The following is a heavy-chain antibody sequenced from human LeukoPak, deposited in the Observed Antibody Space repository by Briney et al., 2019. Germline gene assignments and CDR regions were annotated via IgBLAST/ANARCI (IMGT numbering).Heavy chain of an antibody. CDR2: IHYSGST. CDR1: GGSISSYY. V-gene: IGHV4-59*01. D-gene: IGHD3-10*01. J-gene: IGHJ4*02. CDR3: ASHYYGSGSFDY. Sequence: TSETLSLTCTVSGGSISSYYWSWIRQPPGKGLEWIGYIHYSGSTNYNPSLKSRVTISVDTSKNQFSLKLSSVTAADTAVYYCASHYYGSGSFDYWGQGTLVTVSS.